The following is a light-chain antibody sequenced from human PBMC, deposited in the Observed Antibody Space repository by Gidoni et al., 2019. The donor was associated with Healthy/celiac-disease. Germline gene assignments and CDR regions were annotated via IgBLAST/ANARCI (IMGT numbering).Light chain of an antibody. CDR1: SSDVGGYNY. Sequence: QSDLTQPASVSGSPGQSITISCTGTSSDVGGYNYVSWYQQHPGKAPKLMIYEVSNRPSGVSNLFSGSKSGNTASLTISGLQAEDDADYYCSSYTSSSTVVFGGGTKLTVL. CDR2: EVS. CDR3: SSYTSSSTVV. J-gene: IGLJ2*01. V-gene: IGLV2-14*01.